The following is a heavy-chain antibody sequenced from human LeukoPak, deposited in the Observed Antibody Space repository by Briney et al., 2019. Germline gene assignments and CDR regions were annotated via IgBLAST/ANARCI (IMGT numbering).Heavy chain of an antibody. V-gene: IGHV4-34*01. Sequence: SEALSLTCAVYGGSFSGYYWSWIRQPPGKGLEWIGEINHSGGTNYNPSLKSRVTISVDTSKNQFSLKLSSVTAADTAVYYCARAPPYSGYERFDYWGQGTLVTVSS. CDR3: ARAPPYSGYERFDY. CDR1: GGSFSGYY. D-gene: IGHD5-12*01. CDR2: INHSGGT. J-gene: IGHJ4*02.